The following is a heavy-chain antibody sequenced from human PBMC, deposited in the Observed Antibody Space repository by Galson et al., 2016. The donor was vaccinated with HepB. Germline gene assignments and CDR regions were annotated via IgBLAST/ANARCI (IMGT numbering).Heavy chain of an antibody. CDR3: AKVRGAGDDHDVYDYFDY. CDR1: GFNFSNYG. Sequence: SLRLSCAASGFNFSNYGMHWIRQAPGKGLEWVAIISYDGSHKYYTDSVKGRFTFSRDNSKNSLFLQLNSLRAEDAAVYYCAKVRGAGDDHDVYDYFDYWGQGTLVTVSS. J-gene: IGHJ4*02. CDR2: ISYDGSHK. D-gene: IGHD5-24*01. V-gene: IGHV3-30*18.